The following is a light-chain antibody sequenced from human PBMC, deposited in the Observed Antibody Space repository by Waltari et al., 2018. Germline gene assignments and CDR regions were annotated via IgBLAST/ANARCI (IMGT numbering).Light chain of an antibody. CDR1: QSVDSSY. V-gene: IGKV3-20*01. CDR3: QQHLSTFLT. Sequence: IVLTQSPGTLSLSPGERATLSCRASQSVDSSYLAWYQQKHGQPPRLRIYGTSNRVTGIPERFSGSGSGTDFTLTISRLEPEDFAVFYCQQHLSTFLTFGQGTRLEIK. CDR2: GTS. J-gene: IGKJ5*01.